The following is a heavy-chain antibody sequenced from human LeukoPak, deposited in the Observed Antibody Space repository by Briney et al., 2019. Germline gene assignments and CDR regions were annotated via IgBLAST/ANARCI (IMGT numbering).Heavy chain of an antibody. J-gene: IGHJ4*02. D-gene: IGHD3-16*01. CDR2: ISSSSTYI. V-gene: IGHV3-21*01. CDR3: ARTALFGGRLTTPGLDY. CDR1: GFTFSSYG. Sequence: GGSLRLSCAASGFTFSSYGMSWVRQAPGKGLEWVSSISSSSTYIYYADSLKGRFTISRDNAKNSLYLQMNSLRAEDTAVYYCARTALFGGRLTTPGLDYWGQGTLVTVSS.